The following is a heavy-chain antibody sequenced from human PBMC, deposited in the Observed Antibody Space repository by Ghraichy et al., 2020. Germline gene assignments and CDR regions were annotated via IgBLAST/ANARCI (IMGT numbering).Heavy chain of an antibody. CDR2: MNPNSGNT. J-gene: IGHJ6*02. D-gene: IGHD3-3*01. V-gene: IGHV1-8*01. CDR1: GYTFTSYD. Sequence: ASLKVSCKASGYTFTSYDINWVRQATGQGLEWMGWMNPNSGNTGYAQKFQGRVTMTRNTSISTAYMELSSLRSEDTAVYYCASQRGYDFWSGTQYSYYYYGMDVWGQGTTVTVSS. CDR3: ASQRGYDFWSGTQYSYYYYGMDV.